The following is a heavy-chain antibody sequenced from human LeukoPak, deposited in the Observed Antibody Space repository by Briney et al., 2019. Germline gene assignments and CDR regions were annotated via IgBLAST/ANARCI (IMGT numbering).Heavy chain of an antibody. CDR2: IYYSGST. CDR3: ASWMATLDCFDY. Sequence: TSETLSLTCTVSGGSISSSSYYWGWIRQPPGKGLEWIGSIYYSGSTYYNPSLKSRVTISVDTSKNQFSLKLSSVTAADTAVYYCASWMATLDCFDYWGQGTLVTVSS. D-gene: IGHD5-24*01. J-gene: IGHJ4*02. CDR1: GGSISSSSYY. V-gene: IGHV4-39*01.